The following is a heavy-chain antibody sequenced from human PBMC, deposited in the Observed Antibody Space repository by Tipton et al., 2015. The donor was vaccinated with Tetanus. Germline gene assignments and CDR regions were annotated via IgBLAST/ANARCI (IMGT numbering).Heavy chain of an antibody. CDR1: GYTFTSFG. CDR2: INTDKGST. D-gene: IGHD1-1*01. V-gene: IGHV1-18*01. Sequence: QSGPEVKKPGASVKVSCKASGYTFTSFGINWVRQAPGQGLEWMGWINTDKGSTNYAQNLQGRVIMTTDTSTLTAYMELRSLRSDDTAVYYCARGGTMDYWGQGTLVTVSA. CDR3: ARGGTMDY. J-gene: IGHJ4*02.